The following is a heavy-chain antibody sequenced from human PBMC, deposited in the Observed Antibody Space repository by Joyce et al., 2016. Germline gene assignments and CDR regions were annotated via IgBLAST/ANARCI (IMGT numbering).Heavy chain of an antibody. V-gene: IGHV1-69*12. CDR2: IIPFFGAA. D-gene: IGHD1-14*01. CDR3: ARGGTSSDHFFFYTLDI. Sequence: QVLLVQSGATVKRPGSSLKVSCKSSGGAFSNFTVNWVRQAHWQRLDWMGGIIPFFGAAKYAEHFQGIVTLTADLSTRTAFMELSSLTSADTAVYYCARGGTSSDHFFFYTLDIWGPGTTVIVSS. CDR1: GGAFSNFT. J-gene: IGHJ6*02.